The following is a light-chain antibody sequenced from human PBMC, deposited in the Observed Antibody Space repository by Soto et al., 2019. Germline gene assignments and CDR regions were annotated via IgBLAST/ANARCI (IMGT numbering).Light chain of an antibody. CDR3: QKYNSAPLT. CDR1: QDISNY. V-gene: IGKV1-27*01. J-gene: IGKJ4*01. CDR2: AAS. Sequence: DIQMTQSPSSLSASVGDRVTITCRASQDISNYLAWYQQKPGKVPKLLIYAASTLQSGVPSRFSGRGSGTDFTLTISSLQPDDIATYYCQKYNSAPLTFGGGTKWIS.